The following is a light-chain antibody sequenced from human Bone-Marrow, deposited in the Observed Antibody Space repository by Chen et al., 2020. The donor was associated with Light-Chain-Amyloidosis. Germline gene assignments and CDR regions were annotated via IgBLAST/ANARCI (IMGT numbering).Light chain of an antibody. Sequence: SYVLTQPSSVSVAPGQTATIACGGNNIGSTSVHWYQQTPGQAPLLVVYDDSDRTSGIPGRLSGSNSGKTATLTISRVEAGDEADYYCQVWDRSSDRPVFGGGTKLTVL. J-gene: IGLJ3*02. CDR2: DDS. V-gene: IGLV3-21*02. CDR3: QVWDRSSDRPV. CDR1: NIGSTS.